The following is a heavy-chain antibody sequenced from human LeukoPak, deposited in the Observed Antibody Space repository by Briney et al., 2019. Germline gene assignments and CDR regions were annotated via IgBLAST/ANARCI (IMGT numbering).Heavy chain of an antibody. CDR3: ARGQGGVLRYKSARFDP. CDR1: GGSFSGYY. CDR2: INHSGST. J-gene: IGHJ5*02. Sequence: PSETLSLPCAVYGGSFSGYYWSWIRPPPGKGLEWIGEINHSGSTNYNPTLKSRVTISVDTSKNQFSLKLSSVTAADTAVYYCARGQGGVLRYKSARFDPWGQGTLVTVSS. V-gene: IGHV4-34*01. D-gene: IGHD3-9*01.